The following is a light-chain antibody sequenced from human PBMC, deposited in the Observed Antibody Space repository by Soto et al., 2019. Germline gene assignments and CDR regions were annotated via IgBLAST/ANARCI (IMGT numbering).Light chain of an antibody. CDR2: DAT. Sequence: EIVLTQSPATLSLSPGERAALSCRASQSVSSYLAWYQQKPGQPPRLLIYDATSRATGIPSRFSGSGSGTDFTLTIISLQSEDFAVYFCQQYHDWPPLTFGGGTKVEIK. V-gene: IGKV3D-15*01. CDR3: QQYHDWPPLT. CDR1: QSVSSY. J-gene: IGKJ4*01.